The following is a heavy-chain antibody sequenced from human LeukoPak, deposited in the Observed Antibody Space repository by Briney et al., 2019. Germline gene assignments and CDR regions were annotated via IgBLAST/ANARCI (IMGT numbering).Heavy chain of an antibody. CDR2: IIPIFGTA. V-gene: IGHV1-69*01. D-gene: IGHD6-13*01. J-gene: IGHJ6*03. CDR1: GGTFSSYA. CDR3: ATYSSSPSTKYYYYYYMDV. Sequence: GASVKVSCKAPGGTFSSYAISWVRQAPGQGLEWMGGIIPIFGTANYAQKFQGRVTITADESTSTAYMELSSLRSEDTAVYYCATYSSSPSTKYYYYYYMDVWGKGTTVTISS.